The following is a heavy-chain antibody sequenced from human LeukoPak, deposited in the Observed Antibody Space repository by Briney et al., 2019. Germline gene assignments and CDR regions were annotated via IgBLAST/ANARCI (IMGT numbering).Heavy chain of an antibody. CDR3: ARDYKYAFDT. CDR2: IGIDSGNT. V-gene: IGHV3-48*01. Sequence: GSLRLSSAAAGCTFIDYSRNWFRQPPAKRLEGRSCIGIDSGNTNYADSVKGRFTISVDKAKNSLYLQMNSLRVEDTAVYYCARDYKYAFDTWGQGTLVTVSS. D-gene: IGHD5-24*01. J-gene: IGHJ4*02. CDR1: GCTFIDYS.